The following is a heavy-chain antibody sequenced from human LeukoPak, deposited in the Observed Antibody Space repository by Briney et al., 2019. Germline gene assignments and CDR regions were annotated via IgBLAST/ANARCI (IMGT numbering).Heavy chain of an antibody. CDR2: INPSGGST. V-gene: IGHV1-46*01. J-gene: IGHJ4*02. Sequence: ASVKVSCKTSGFTFTSYYMHWVRQAPGQGLEWMGIINPSGGSTSYAQKLQGRVTMTTDTSTSTAYMELRSLRSDDTAVYYCARPYSSGWPPHYWGQGTLVTVSS. CDR3: ARPYSSGWPPHY. D-gene: IGHD6-19*01. CDR1: GFTFTSYY.